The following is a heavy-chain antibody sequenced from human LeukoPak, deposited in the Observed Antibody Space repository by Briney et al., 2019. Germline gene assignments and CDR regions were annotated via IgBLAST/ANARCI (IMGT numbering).Heavy chain of an antibody. CDR3: ALSSSGWQNWFDP. CDR2: IIPIFGTA. J-gene: IGHJ5*02. Sequence: SVKVSCKASGGTFSSYAISWVRQAPGQGLEWMGGIIPIFGTANYAQKFQGRVTITADESTSTAYMELSSLRSEDMAVYYCALSSSGWQNWFDPWGQGTLVTVSS. V-gene: IGHV1-69*13. D-gene: IGHD6-19*01. CDR1: GGTFSSYA.